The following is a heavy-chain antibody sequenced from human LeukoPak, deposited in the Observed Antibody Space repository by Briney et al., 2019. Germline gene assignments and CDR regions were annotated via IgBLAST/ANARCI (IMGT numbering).Heavy chain of an antibody. J-gene: IGHJ6*03. CDR1: GSSISSGYY. CDR2: IYHSGST. Sequence: SETLSLTCAVSGSSISSGYYWGWIRQPPGKGLEWIGSIYHSGSTYYNPSLKSRVTISVDTSKNQFSLKLSSVTAADTAVYYCARPGRGYYYYYMDVWGKGDTVTVSS. D-gene: IGHD3-10*01. V-gene: IGHV4-38-2*01. CDR3: ARPGRGYYYYYMDV.